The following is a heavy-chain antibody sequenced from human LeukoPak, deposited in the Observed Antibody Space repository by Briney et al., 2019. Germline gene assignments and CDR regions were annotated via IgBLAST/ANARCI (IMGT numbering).Heavy chain of an antibody. D-gene: IGHD2-2*01. CDR1: GGSISSYY. V-gene: IGHV4-59*01. Sequence: SETLSLTCTVSGGSISSYYWSWIRQPPGKGLEWIGYIYYSGSTNYNPSLKSRVTISVDTSKNQFSLKLSSVTAADTAVYYCARDHIVVVPAARVYYYYYGMDVWGQGTTVTVSS. CDR3: ARDHIVVVPAARVYYYYYGMDV. CDR2: IYYSGST. J-gene: IGHJ6*02.